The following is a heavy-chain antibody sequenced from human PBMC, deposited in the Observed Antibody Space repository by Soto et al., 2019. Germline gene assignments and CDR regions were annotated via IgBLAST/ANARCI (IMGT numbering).Heavy chain of an antibody. J-gene: IGHJ5*02. CDR1: GGSISRYY. D-gene: IGHD5-18*01. CDR2: IYYSGST. Sequence: SETLSLTCTVSGGSISRYYWSWIRQPPGKGLEWIGYIYYSGSTNYNPSLKSRVTISVDTSKNQFSLKLSSVTAADTAVYYCARHPFKYSYDNWFDPWGQGTLVTVSS. CDR3: ARHPFKYSYDNWFDP. V-gene: IGHV4-59*01.